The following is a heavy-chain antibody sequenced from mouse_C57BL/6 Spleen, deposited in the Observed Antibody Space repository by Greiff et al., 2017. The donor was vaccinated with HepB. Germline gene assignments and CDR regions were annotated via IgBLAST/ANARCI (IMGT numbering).Heavy chain of an antibody. J-gene: IGHJ2*01. CDR2: INPSNGGT. CDR3: ARDFDYYSSSYPLFDY. CDR1: GYTFTSYW. V-gene: IGHV1-53*01. D-gene: IGHD1-1*01. Sequence: QVQLQQPGTELVKPGASVKLSCKASGYTFTSYWMHWVKQRPGQGLEWIGNINPSNGGTNYNEKFKSKATLTVDKSSSTAYMQLSSLTSEDSAVYYCARDFDYYSSSYPLFDYWGQGTTLTVSS.